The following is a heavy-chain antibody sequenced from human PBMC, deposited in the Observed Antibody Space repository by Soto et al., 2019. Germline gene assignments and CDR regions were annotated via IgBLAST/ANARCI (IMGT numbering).Heavy chain of an antibody. J-gene: IGHJ4*02. V-gene: IGHV4-61*01. CDR1: GGSISDSIYY. D-gene: IGHD6-19*01. CDR3: QRADVYSGWYYDY. CDR2: IYYTGSP. Sequence: PSETLSLTCIVSGGSISDSIYYWSWLRQPPGKGLEWIGYIYYTGSPNYNPSLESRVFMSIDTSKNQLSLQLRAVTAAYTATYDRQRADVYSGWYYDYWGQGIPVTVSS.